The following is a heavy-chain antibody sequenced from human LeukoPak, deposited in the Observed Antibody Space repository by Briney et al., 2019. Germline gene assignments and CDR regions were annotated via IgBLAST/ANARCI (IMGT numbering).Heavy chain of an antibody. CDR1: GYTFTIYG. Sequence: ASVTVSCTASGYTFTIYGISWVRQAPGQGLEWMGWISAYNGNTNYAQKLQGRVTMTTDTSTSTAYMELRSLRSDDAAVYYCARDPSNLGWFDPWGQGTLVTVSS. CDR2: ISAYNGNT. J-gene: IGHJ5*02. CDR3: ARDPSNLGWFDP. D-gene: IGHD3-16*01. V-gene: IGHV1-18*01.